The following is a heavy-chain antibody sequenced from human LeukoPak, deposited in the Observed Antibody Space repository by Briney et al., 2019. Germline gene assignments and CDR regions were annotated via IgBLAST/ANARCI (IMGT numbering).Heavy chain of an antibody. CDR1: GFTFSSYW. CDR3: ARDSNNYYYYMDV. V-gene: IGHV3-7*01. CDR2: IKQDGSEK. J-gene: IGHJ6*03. D-gene: IGHD3-3*02. Sequence: GGSLRLSCAASGFTFSSYWMSWVRQAPGKGLEWVAKIKQDGSEKYYVDSVKGRFTISRDNAKNSLYLQMNSLRAEDTSVYYCARDSNNYYYYMDVWGKGTTVTVPS.